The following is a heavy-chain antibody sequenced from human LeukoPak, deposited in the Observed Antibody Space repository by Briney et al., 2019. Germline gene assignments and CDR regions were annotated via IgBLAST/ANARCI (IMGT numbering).Heavy chain of an antibody. V-gene: IGHV3-66*01. Sequence: PGGSLRLSCAASGLTVSSDYMSWVRQAPGKGLEWVSVIYSGGTTHYADSVKGRFTISRDNSKNTVYLQMNSLRAEDTAVYYCVREKNDIVLTSYYFDYWGQGTLVTVSS. CDR2: IYSGGTT. D-gene: IGHD5-12*01. J-gene: IGHJ4*02. CDR3: VREKNDIVLTSYYFDY. CDR1: GLTVSSDY.